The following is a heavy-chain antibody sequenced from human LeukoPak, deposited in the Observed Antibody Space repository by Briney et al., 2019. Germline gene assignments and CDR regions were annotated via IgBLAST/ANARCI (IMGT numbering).Heavy chain of an antibody. CDR3: ARTTEGGYIGYFYYYYMDV. D-gene: IGHD5-18*01. CDR2: IDGSGGSI. CDR1: EFNFDDYG. J-gene: IGHJ6*03. V-gene: IGHV3-20*04. Sequence: GGSLRLSCAASEFNFDDYGMSWVRQVPGKGLEWVSAIDGSGGSIGYGDSVRGRFTTSRDNGQKSLYLQMNSLRAEDTAFYYCARTTEGGYIGYFYYYYMDVWGKGTTVTISS.